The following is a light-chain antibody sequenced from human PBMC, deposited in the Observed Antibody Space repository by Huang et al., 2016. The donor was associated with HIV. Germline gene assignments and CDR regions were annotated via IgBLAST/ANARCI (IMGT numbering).Light chain of an antibody. Sequence: EILMTQSPATLSVSAGERATLSCRASQSVSNNLAWYQQKPGQVPRVLIYGASTRATGITARFSGSGSGTEFTLTISSLQSEDFAVYYCQQYNDWPLSFGGGTKVEIK. CDR1: QSVSNN. CDR2: GAS. CDR3: QQYNDWPLS. V-gene: IGKV3-15*01. J-gene: IGKJ4*01.